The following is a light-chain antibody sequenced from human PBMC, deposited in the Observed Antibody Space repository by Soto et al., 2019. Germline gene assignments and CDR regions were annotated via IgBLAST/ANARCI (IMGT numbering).Light chain of an antibody. CDR2: AAS. CDR1: QRVSSH. V-gene: IGKV3-15*01. Sequence: ETVMTQSPVTLSVSPGDTATLYCSASQRVSSHLAWYQQKPGQAPRLLIYAASTRATGIPVRFSGSGSETEFTLTIRSLQSEDSALYYCHQYNNWPWTFGQGTKVDIK. J-gene: IGKJ1*01. CDR3: HQYNNWPWT.